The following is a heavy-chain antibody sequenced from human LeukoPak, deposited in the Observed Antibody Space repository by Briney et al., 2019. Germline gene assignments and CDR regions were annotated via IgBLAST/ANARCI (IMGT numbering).Heavy chain of an antibody. Sequence: SETLSLTCTVSGGSISIYYWSWIRQPPGKGLEWIGYIYYSGSTNYNPSLKSGVTISVDTSKNQFSLKLSSVTAADTAVYYCARYSGSYSNWFDPWGQGTLVTVSS. V-gene: IGHV4-59*08. D-gene: IGHD1-26*01. CDR2: IYYSGST. J-gene: IGHJ5*02. CDR3: ARYSGSYSNWFDP. CDR1: GGSISIYY.